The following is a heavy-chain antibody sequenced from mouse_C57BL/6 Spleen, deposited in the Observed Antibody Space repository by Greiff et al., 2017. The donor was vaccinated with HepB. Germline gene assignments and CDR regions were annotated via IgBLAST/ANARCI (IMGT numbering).Heavy chain of an antibody. V-gene: IGHV3-6*01. Sequence: DVQLQESGPGLVKPSQSLSLTCSVTGYSITSGYYWNWIRQFPGNNLEWMGYISYDGSNNYNPSLKNRISITRDTSKNQFFLKLNSVTTEDTATYYCARGADYWGQGTSVTVSS. CDR3: ARGADY. CDR1: GYSITSGYY. J-gene: IGHJ4*01. CDR2: ISYDGSN.